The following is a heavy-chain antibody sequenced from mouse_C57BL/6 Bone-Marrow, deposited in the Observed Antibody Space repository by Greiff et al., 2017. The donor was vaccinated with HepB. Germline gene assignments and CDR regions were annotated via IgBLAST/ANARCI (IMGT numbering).Heavy chain of an antibody. J-gene: IGHJ1*03. CDR2: INYDGSST. Sequence: EVQVVESEGGLVQPGSSMKLSCTASGFTFSDYYMAWVRQVPEKGLEWVANINYDGSSTYYLDSLKSRFIISRDNAKNILYLQMSSLKSEDTATYYCARYWYFDVWGTGTTVTVSS. V-gene: IGHV5-16*01. CDR3: ARYWYFDV. CDR1: GFTFSDYY.